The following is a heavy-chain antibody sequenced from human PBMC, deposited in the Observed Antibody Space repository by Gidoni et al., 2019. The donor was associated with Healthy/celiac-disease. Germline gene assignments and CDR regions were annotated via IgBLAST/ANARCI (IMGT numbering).Heavy chain of an antibody. CDR1: GYTFTSYY. CDR2: INPSGGST. V-gene: IGHV1-46*01. J-gene: IGHJ6*02. D-gene: IGHD3-3*01. CDR3: ARGPLERTIFGVAHNYYYYYGMDV. Sequence: QVQLVQSGAEVKKPGASVKVSCKASGYTFTSYYMHWVRQAPGQGLEWMGIINPSGGSTSYAQKFQGRVTMTRDTSTSTVYMELSSLRSEDTAVYYCARGPLERTIFGVAHNYYYYYGMDVWGQGTTVTVSS.